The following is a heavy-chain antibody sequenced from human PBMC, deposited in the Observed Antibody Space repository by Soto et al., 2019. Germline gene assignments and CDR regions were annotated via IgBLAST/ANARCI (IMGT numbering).Heavy chain of an antibody. J-gene: IGHJ5*02. V-gene: IGHV1-46*01. CDR2: INPGGGSA. Sequence: QVQLVQSGAEVKKPGASVKLSCNASGYTFSTYNMHWVRQAPGQGLEWMGIINPGGGSATYAQKFQGRVTMTRDTSTSTVYMVLSSLRSEDTAVYYCARDLERSSGYYFKKWFDPWGQGTLVTVSS. D-gene: IGHD3-22*01. CDR3: ARDLERSSGYYFKKWFDP. CDR1: GYTFSTYN.